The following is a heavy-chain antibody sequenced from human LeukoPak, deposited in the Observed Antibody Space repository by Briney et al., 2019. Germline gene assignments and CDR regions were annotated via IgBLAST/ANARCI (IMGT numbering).Heavy chain of an antibody. CDR3: ARGENYYDSSGYYFHLGDFDY. Sequence: PGGSLRLPCAASGFTISSTYMSWVRQAPGKGLEWVSVIYKDGKIYYIDSVKGRFTISRDNSKNTLYLQMNSLRAEDTAVYYCARGENYYDSSGYYFHLGDFDYWGQGTLVTVSS. J-gene: IGHJ4*02. D-gene: IGHD3-22*01. V-gene: IGHV3-53*01. CDR2: IYKDGKI. CDR1: GFTISSTY.